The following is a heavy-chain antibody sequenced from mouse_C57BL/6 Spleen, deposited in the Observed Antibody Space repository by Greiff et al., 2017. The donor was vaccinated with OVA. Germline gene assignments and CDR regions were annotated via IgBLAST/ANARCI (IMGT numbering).Heavy chain of an antibody. D-gene: IGHD2-3*01. V-gene: IGHV1-18*01. CDR3: ARRAYDGYYRYYSNYLAY. CDR2: INPNNGGT. CDR1: GYTFTDYN. Sequence: EVQLQQSGPELVKPGASVKIPCKASGYTFTDYNMDWVKQSHGKSLEWIGDINPNNGGTIYNQKFKGKATLTVDKSSSTAYMELRSLTSEDTAVYYCARRAYDGYYRYYSNYLAYWGQGTLVTVSA. J-gene: IGHJ3*01.